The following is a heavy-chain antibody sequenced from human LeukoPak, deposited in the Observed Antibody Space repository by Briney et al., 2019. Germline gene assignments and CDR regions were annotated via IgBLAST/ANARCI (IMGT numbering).Heavy chain of an antibody. D-gene: IGHD3-3*02. Sequence: GGSLRLSCAASGFTLSTYWMNWVRQAPGKGLEWVANIKQDGSESNYVDSVKRRFIISRDNAKNSLDLQMNSLRAEDTAVYYCARAASIDYWGQGTLVTVS. V-gene: IGHV3-7*03. CDR2: IKQDGSES. J-gene: IGHJ4*02. CDR3: ARAASIDY. CDR1: GFTLSTYW.